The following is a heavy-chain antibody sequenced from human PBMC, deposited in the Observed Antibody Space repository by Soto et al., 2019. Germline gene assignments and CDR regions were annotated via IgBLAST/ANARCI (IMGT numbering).Heavy chain of an antibody. D-gene: IGHD3-16*01. Sequence: QVQLVESGGGVVQPGRSLRLSCAASGFTFSSYAMHWVRRAPGKGLEWMAVMSYDGSNKYYADSVKGRFTISRDNSKNQLYLQMNSLRPEDTALDYCARDEGAYGGQGTLVIVSS. V-gene: IGHV3-30-3*01. CDR1: GFTFSSYA. J-gene: IGHJ4*02. CDR3: ARDEGAY. CDR2: MSYDGSNK.